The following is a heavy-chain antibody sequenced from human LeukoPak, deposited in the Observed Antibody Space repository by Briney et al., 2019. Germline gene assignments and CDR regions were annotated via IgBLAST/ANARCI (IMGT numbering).Heavy chain of an antibody. Sequence: PSQTLSLTCTVSGGSISSGGYYWSWIRQHPGKGLEWIGYIYYSGSTYYNPSLKSRVTISVDTSKNQFSLKLSSVTAADTAVYYCARGRGATVNIPAGYYYYYGMDVWGQGTTVTVSS. CDR2: IYYSGST. D-gene: IGHD4-4*01. CDR1: GGSISSGGYY. J-gene: IGHJ6*02. V-gene: IGHV4-31*03. CDR3: ARGRGATVNIPAGYYYYYGMDV.